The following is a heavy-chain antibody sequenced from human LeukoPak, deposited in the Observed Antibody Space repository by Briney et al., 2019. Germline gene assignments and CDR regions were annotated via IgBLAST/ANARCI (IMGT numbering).Heavy chain of an antibody. CDR1: SGSSRGYY. V-gene: IGHV4-34*01. CDR2: INHGGST. Sequence: SESLSFTCAVHSGSSRGYYWRWFPQPPGNWLNWPGEINHGGSTNYNPSLKSPVTISVDTSKNQFSLRLSSVTAADTAVYYCARRMITFGGVIGRFDPWGQGTLVTVSS. D-gene: IGHD3-16*01. CDR3: ARRMITFGGVIGRFDP. J-gene: IGHJ5*02.